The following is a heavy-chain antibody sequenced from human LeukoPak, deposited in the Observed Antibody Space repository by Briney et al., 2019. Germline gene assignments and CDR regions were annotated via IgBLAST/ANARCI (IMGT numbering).Heavy chain of an antibody. CDR1: GFTFDDYA. D-gene: IGHD3-22*01. CDR2: ISWNSGSI. Sequence: PGRSLRLSCAASGFTFDDYAMHWVRQAPGKGLEWVSGISWNSGSIGYADSVKGRFTISRDNAKNSLYLQMKSLRAEDTALYYCAKDMDYYDSSGAIDYWGQGTLVTVSS. J-gene: IGHJ4*02. CDR3: AKDMDYYDSSGAIDY. V-gene: IGHV3-9*01.